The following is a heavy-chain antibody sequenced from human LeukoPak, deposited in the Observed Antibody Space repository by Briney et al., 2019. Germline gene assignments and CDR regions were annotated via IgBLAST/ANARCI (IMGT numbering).Heavy chain of an antibody. D-gene: IGHD2-15*01. CDR3: ARPYCSGGSCYSFSFDY. CDR1: GYSFTSYW. V-gene: IGHV5-51*01. Sequence: GESLKISCKGSGYSFTSYWIGWVRQMPGKGLEWMGIIYPGDSDTRYSPSFQGQVTLSADKSISTAYLQWSSLKASDTAMYYCARPYCSGGSCYSFSFDYWGQGTLVTVSS. CDR2: IYPGDSDT. J-gene: IGHJ4*02.